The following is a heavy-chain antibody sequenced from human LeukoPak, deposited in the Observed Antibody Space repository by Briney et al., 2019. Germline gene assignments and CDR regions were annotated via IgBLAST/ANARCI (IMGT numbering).Heavy chain of an antibody. CDR2: ISAYNGNT. J-gene: IGHJ4*02. CDR1: GYTFTSYG. CDR3: ARAHEQWLVRCYFDY. Sequence: ASVKVSCKASGYTFTSYGISWVRQAPGQGLEWMGWISAYNGNTNYAQKLQGRVTMTSDTSTSTAYMELRSLRSDDTAVYYCARAHEQWLVRCYFDYWGQGTLVTVSS. D-gene: IGHD6-19*01. V-gene: IGHV1-18*01.